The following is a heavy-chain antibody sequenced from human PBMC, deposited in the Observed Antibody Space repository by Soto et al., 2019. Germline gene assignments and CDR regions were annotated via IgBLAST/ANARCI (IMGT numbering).Heavy chain of an antibody. CDR2: INHSGST. Sequence: PSETLSLTCAVYGGSFTGYYWNWIRQPPGKGLEWIGEINHSGSTNYNPSLKSRVTISVDTSKNQFSLKLSSVTAADTAVYYCAGGAPRHRSGAGCCSGRDYCDQGPL. CDR1: GGSFTGYY. J-gene: IGHJ4*02. D-gene: IGHD2-15*01. V-gene: IGHV4-34*01. CDR3: AGGAPRHRSGAGCCSGRDY.